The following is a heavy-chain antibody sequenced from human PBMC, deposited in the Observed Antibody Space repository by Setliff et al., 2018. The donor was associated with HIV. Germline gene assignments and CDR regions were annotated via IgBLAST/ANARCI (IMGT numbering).Heavy chain of an antibody. CDR1: GFTFSNYS. D-gene: IGHD1-26*01. CDR3: ATDCAVVGGTGSLDS. J-gene: IGHJ4*02. CDR2: ISASATYI. Sequence: GESLKISCAASGFTFSNYSMNWVRQTPGKGLEWVSSISASATYIYYVDSVKGRFTISRDNAKNSLYLQMNSLRVEDTAVYYCATDCAVVGGTGSLDSWGQGTLVTVSS. V-gene: IGHV3-21*04.